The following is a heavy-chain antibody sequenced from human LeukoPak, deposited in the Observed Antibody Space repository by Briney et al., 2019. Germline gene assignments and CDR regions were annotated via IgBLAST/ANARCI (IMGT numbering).Heavy chain of an antibody. CDR2: INSDGSIT. Sequence: PGGSLRLSCAASGFTFSSYWMHWVRHVPGKGLVWVSTINSDGSITTYADSVKGRFTTSRDNAENTLYLQMNSLRAEDTAVYYCAKLSGVAATLVYFDYWGQGTLVTVSS. CDR1: GFTFSSYW. J-gene: IGHJ4*02. V-gene: IGHV3-74*01. CDR3: AKLSGVAATLVYFDY. D-gene: IGHD2-15*01.